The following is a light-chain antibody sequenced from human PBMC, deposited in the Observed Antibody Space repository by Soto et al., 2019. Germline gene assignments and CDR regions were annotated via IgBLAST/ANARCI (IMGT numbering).Light chain of an antibody. CDR1: QSIGSNY. J-gene: IGKJ2*01. Sequence: ETVLTQSPGTLSLSPGESATLSCRASQSIGSNYLAWYQQKPGQAPRLLIYGASSRATGIPDRFSGSGSGTDFTLTISRLEPEDFAVYYCQYYGSSLPYTFGQGTTLEIK. V-gene: IGKV3-20*01. CDR2: GAS. CDR3: QYYGSSLPYT.